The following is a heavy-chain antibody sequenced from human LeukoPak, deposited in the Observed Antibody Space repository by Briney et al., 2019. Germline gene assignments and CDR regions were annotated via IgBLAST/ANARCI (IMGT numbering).Heavy chain of an antibody. CDR2: IYYNGIT. CDR1: DGSISSNY. D-gene: IGHD3-10*02. CDR3: ARYARVPVD. V-gene: IGHV4-59*08. Sequence: PSETLSLTCTVSDGSISSNYWGWIRQPPGKGLEYIGYIYYNGITNYNPSLKSRVTLSIDTSENQFSLKLSSMTAADTAVYYCARYARVPVDWGQGTLVTVSS. J-gene: IGHJ4*02.